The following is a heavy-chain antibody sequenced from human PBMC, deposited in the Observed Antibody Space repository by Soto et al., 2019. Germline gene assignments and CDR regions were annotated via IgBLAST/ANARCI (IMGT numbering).Heavy chain of an antibody. CDR1: GFSLTTSGVG. CDR3: AHRGYMYGNWDQGFFDY. CDR2: IYWDDDK. D-gene: IGHD7-27*01. V-gene: IGHV2-5*02. Sequence: QITLTESGPTRVKPTQTLALTCTFSGFSLTTSGVGVGWIREPPGKALEWLAVIYWDDDKRYSPSLKNRLTITKDTSKHQVVLTMTDMDPVDTATYFCAHRGYMYGNWDQGFFDYWGRGTLVTVSS. J-gene: IGHJ4*02.